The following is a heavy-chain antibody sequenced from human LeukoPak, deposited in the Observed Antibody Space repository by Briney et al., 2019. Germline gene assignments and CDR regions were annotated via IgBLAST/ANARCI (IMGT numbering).Heavy chain of an antibody. CDR3: ARAVLGYSWVYDY. CDR2: IYYSGST. D-gene: IGHD5-18*01. CDR1: GGSISSYY. J-gene: IGHJ4*02. V-gene: IGHV4-59*01. Sequence: SETLSLTCTVSGGSISSYYGSWIRQPPGKGLEWIGYIYYSGSTNYNPSLKSRVTISVDTSKNQFSLKLSSVTAADTAVYYCARAVLGYSWVYDYWGQGTLVTVSS.